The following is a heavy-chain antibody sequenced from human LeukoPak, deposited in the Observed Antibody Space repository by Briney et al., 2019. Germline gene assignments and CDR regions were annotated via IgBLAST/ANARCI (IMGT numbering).Heavy chain of an antibody. CDR2: ISSSSSYI. V-gene: IGHV3-21*01. CDR1: GFTFSSYS. D-gene: IGHD3-9*01. Sequence: GGSLRLSCAASGFTFSSYSMNWVRQAPGKGLEWVSSISSSSSYIYYADSVKGRFTISRDNAKNSLYLQMNRLRAEDTAVYCCARGHLDYDILTGYSYWGQGTLVTVSS. J-gene: IGHJ4*02. CDR3: ARGHLDYDILTGYSY.